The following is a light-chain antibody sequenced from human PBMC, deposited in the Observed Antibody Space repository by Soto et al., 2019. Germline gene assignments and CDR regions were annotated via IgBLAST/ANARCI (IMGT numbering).Light chain of an antibody. CDR3: QKFSAVPT. V-gene: IGKV1-27*01. CDR1: QAIYNY. J-gene: IGKJ4*01. Sequence: DIQMTQSPSSLSASVGDRVTITCRASQAIYNYLAWYQQKPGKVPTLLISAASTLQSGVPYRFSGSGSGTDFTLTISRLQPEDVATYYCQKFSAVPTFGGGTKVQI. CDR2: AAS.